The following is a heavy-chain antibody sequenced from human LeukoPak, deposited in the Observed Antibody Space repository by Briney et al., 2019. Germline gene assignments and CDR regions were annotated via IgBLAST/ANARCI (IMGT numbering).Heavy chain of an antibody. D-gene: IGHD3-10*01. CDR1: GGSMSTYY. J-gene: IGHJ4*02. CDR3: ARVVYSGSWGYFDY. CDR2: IYYSGST. Sequence: SETLSLTCTVSGGSMSTYYWSWIRQSPGKGLEWIGYIYYSGSTSYNPSLKSRLTISIDTSKTQFYLKLSSVTAADTAVYYCARVVYSGSWGYFDYWGQGVLVTVSS. V-gene: IGHV4-59*01.